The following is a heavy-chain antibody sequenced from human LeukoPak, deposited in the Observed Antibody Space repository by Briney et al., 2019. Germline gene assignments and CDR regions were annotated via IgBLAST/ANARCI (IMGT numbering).Heavy chain of an antibody. Sequence: GGSLRLSCAASGFTFSSYGMHWVRQAPGKGLEWVAFIRYDGSNKYYADSVKGRFTISRDNSKNTLYLQMNSLRAEDTAVYYCAKDWDGDYAPEYYFDYWGQGTLVTVSS. CDR2: IRYDGSNK. J-gene: IGHJ4*02. D-gene: IGHD4-17*01. CDR3: AKDWDGDYAPEYYFDY. V-gene: IGHV3-30*02. CDR1: GFTFSSYG.